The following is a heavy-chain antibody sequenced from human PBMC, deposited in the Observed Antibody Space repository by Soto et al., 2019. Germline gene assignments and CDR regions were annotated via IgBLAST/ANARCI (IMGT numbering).Heavy chain of an antibody. V-gene: IGHV4-59*08. D-gene: IGHD6-19*01. Sequence: QVQLQESGPGLVKPSETLSLTCTVSGGSISSYYWSWIRQPPGKGLEWIGYIYYSGSTNYNPSLKSRATLSVATSKNQFSLKLSSVTAADTAVYYCARHESSGWPFDYWGQGTLVTVSS. J-gene: IGHJ4*02. CDR1: GGSISSYY. CDR2: IYYSGST. CDR3: ARHESSGWPFDY.